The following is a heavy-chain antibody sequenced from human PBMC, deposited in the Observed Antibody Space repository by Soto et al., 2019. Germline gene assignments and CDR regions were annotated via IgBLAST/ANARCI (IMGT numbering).Heavy chain of an antibody. CDR3: ARGPDYEGYFDY. Sequence: ASVKVSCKASGYTFTSYAMHWVRQAPGQRLEWMGWINAGNGNTKYSQKFQGRVTITTDKSASTAYMELSSLRSEDTAVYYCARGPDYEGYFDYWGRGTLVTVS. D-gene: IGHD4-17*01. CDR2: INAGNGNT. J-gene: IGHJ4*02. CDR1: GYTFTSYA. V-gene: IGHV1-3*01.